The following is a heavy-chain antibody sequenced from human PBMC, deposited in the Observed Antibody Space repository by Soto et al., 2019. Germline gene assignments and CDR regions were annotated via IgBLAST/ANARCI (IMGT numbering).Heavy chain of an antibody. J-gene: IGHJ4*02. CDR3: ARASRWLVLTSPFDS. D-gene: IGHD6-19*01. Sequence: XGSLRLSCAASGFTLSSYAMHWVRQAPGKGLEWVAVISYDGSNKYYADSVKGRFTISRDNSKNTLYLQMNSLRAEDTAVYYCARASRWLVLTSPFDSWGQGNLVTVSS. CDR1: GFTLSSYA. CDR2: ISYDGSNK. V-gene: IGHV3-30-3*01.